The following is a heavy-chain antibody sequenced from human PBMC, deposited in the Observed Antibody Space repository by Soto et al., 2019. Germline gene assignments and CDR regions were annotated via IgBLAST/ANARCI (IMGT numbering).Heavy chain of an antibody. CDR3: ATVRWELHDAFDI. J-gene: IGHJ3*02. V-gene: IGHV4-31*03. CDR2: IYHSGMT. Sequence: QVQLQESGPGLVKSSQTLSLTCTVSGGSISTGGYYWSWIRQRPGRGLEWIGYIYHSGMTFSNPSLQSRVAISIDTSQNRFSLKLSSVTAADTAVYYCATVRWELHDAFDIWGHGTMVSVSS. CDR1: GGSISTGGYY. D-gene: IGHD1-26*01.